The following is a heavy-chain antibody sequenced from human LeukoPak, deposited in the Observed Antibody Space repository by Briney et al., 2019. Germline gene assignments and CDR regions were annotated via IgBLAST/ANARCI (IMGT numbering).Heavy chain of an antibody. J-gene: IGHJ4*02. CDR2: INQSGDT. CDR3: ARSLSPYYDVTSAYWVWGY. D-gene: IGHD3-3*01. V-gene: IGHV4-34*01. CDR1: GVSFSGYY. Sequence: SQTLSLTCGVSGVSFSGYYWSWLRQPPGKGLEWIGEINQSGDTNYNPSFESRVTMSVDASKKQFSLKVKSVTAADGAVYYCARSLSPYYDVTSAYWVWGYWGQGTLVIISS.